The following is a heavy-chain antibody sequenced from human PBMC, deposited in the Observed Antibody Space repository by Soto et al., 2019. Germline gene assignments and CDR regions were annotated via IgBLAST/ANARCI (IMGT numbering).Heavy chain of an antibody. D-gene: IGHD3-22*01. CDR3: AREDYYDHWFDL. CDR2: IYYSGTT. Sequence: QVQLQESGPGLVKPSQTLSLTCTVSGGSISSGDYYWNWIRQHPGKGLEWIGYIYYSGTTHYSPSLKSRVTISVDTSTNQFSLNLSSVTAAVTALYYCAREDYYDHWFDLWGQGTLVTVSS. V-gene: IGHV4-31*03. CDR1: GGSISSGDYY. J-gene: IGHJ5*02.